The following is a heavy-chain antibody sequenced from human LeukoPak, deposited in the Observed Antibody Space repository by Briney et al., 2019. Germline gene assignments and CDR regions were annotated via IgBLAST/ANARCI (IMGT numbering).Heavy chain of an antibody. V-gene: IGHV4-59*08. CDR3: ARLSGSPHPPFDY. CDR1: GGSISNYY. J-gene: IGHJ4*02. CDR2: IYYSGST. Sequence: SEALSLTCTVSGGSISNYYWTWIRQPPGKGLEWIGYIYYSGSTYYNPSLKSRVTISVDTSKNQFSLKLTSVTAADTAVFYCARLSGSPHPPFDYWGRGTLVTVSS. D-gene: IGHD1-26*01.